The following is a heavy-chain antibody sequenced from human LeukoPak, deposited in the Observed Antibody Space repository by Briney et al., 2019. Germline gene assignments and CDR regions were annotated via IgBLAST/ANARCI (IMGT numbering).Heavy chain of an antibody. V-gene: IGHV3-23*01. CDR1: GFTFSSYA. D-gene: IGHD6-13*01. Sequence: PGGSLRLSCAASGFTFSSYAMSWVRQAPGKGLEWVSAISGSGGSTCYADSVKGRFTISRDNSKNTLYLQMNSLRAEDTAVYYCASHGPGIAAHPTDAFDIWGQGTMVTVSS. CDR3: ASHGPGIAAHPTDAFDI. J-gene: IGHJ3*02. CDR2: ISGSGGST.